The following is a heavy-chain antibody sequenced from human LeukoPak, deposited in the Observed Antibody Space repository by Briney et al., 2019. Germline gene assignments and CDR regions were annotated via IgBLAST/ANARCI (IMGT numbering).Heavy chain of an antibody. CDR1: GGTCSSCV. CDR2: IIPIFGTA. D-gene: IGHD4-17*01. V-gene: IGHV1-69*01. CDR3: ARDGGDYPRAFDI. Sequence: ASVKVSCKESGGTCSSCVISWVRQAPGQGLEWMGGIIPIFGTANYAQKFQGRVTLTADESTSTAYMELSSLRSEDTAVYYCARDGGDYPRAFDIWGQGTMVTVSS. J-gene: IGHJ3*02.